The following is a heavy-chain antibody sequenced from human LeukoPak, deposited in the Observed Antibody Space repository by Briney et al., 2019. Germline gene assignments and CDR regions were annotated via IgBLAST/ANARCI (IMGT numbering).Heavy chain of an antibody. V-gene: IGHV3-13*01. Sequence: GGSLRLSCVVSGFTFSNNDMHWVRQTTGKGLEWVSAIGSAGDTYYAGSVKGRFTISRENAKQSLYLQMNSLRAEDTAVYYCVRQPDSARYGFDYWGQGTQVTVSS. J-gene: IGHJ4*02. CDR2: IGSAGDT. CDR3: VRQPDSARYGFDY. CDR1: GFTFSNND. D-gene: IGHD1-14*01.